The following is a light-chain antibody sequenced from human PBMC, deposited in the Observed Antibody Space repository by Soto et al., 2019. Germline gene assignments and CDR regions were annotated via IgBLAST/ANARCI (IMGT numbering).Light chain of an antibody. Sequence: EIGMTQSPTTLSVNPGERATLSCRASQSVSSYLAWYQQKPGQAPRLLIYDASTRATGIPARFSGSGSGTEFTLTISSLQSEDFAVYYCHQYNNWPPWTFGQGTKVDIK. V-gene: IGKV3-15*01. J-gene: IGKJ1*01. CDR2: DAS. CDR1: QSVSSY. CDR3: HQYNNWPPWT.